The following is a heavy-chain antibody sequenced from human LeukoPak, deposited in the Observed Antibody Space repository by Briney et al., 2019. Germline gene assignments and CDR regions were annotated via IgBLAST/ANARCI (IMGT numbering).Heavy chain of an antibody. J-gene: IGHJ4*02. CDR2: IYYSGST. D-gene: IGHD6-19*01. V-gene: IGHV4-59*01. CDR3: ARWWLIKGFDY. CDR1: GGSISSYY. Sequence: PSETLSLTCTVSGGSISSYYWSWIRQPTGKGLEWIGYIYYSGSTNYNPSLKSRVTISVDTSKNQFSLKLSSVTAADAAVYYCARWWLIKGFDYWGQGTLVTVSS.